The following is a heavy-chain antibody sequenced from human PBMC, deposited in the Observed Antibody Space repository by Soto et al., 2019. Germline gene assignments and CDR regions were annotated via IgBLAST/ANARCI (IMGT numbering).Heavy chain of an antibody. CDR3: ASQRRWAYYYDSSGIAPWGMDV. J-gene: IGHJ6*02. Sequence: GESLKISCKGSGYSFTSYWIGWVRQMPGKGLEWMGIIYPGDSDTRYSPSFQGQVTISADKSISTAYLQWSSLKASDTAMYYCASQRRWAYYYDSSGIAPWGMDVWGQGTTVTVSS. CDR1: GYSFTSYW. CDR2: IYPGDSDT. V-gene: IGHV5-51*01. D-gene: IGHD3-22*01.